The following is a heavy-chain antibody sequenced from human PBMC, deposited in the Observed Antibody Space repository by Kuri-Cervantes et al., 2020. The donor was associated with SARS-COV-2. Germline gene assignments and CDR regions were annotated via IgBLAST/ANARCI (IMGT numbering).Heavy chain of an antibody. Sequence: GESLKISCAASGFTVSSNYMSWVRQAPGKGLEWVSVIYSGGSTYYADSVKGRFTISRDNSKNTLYLQMNSLRAEDTAVYYCARAAAGDLFDYWGQGTLVTVSS. CDR3: ARAAAGDLFDY. CDR1: GFTVSSNY. D-gene: IGHD6-13*01. V-gene: IGHV3-66*01. J-gene: IGHJ4*02. CDR2: IYSGGST.